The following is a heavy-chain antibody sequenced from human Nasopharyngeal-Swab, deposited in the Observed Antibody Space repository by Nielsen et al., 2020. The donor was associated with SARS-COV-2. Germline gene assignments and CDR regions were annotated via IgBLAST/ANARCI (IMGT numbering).Heavy chain of an antibody. Sequence: GSLKISCAASGFTFSNFAMSWVRQAPGKGLEWVSVISGGSDSTYYTDSVRGRFTISRDNSKNTLNLQMNNLRAEDTAIYYCAKDRDSGDDSEEYYHYYGMDVWGQGAPVTVSS. J-gene: IGHJ6*02. D-gene: IGHD5-12*01. V-gene: IGHV3-23*01. CDR1: GFTFSNFA. CDR3: AKDRDSGDDSEEYYHYYGMDV. CDR2: ISGGSDST.